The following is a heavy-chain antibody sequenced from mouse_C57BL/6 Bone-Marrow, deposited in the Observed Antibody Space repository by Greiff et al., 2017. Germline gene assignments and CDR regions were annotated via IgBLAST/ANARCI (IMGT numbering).Heavy chain of an antibody. CDR1: GFNIKDYY. V-gene: IGHV14-2*01. D-gene: IGHD2-2*01. CDR3: SSTMVTTGYAMDY. J-gene: IGHJ4*01. Sequence: EVQLKESGAELVKPGASVTLSCTASGFNIKDYYMHWVKQRTEQGLEWIGRIDPEGGETKYAPKFQGKAPITADTSSNTAYLQLSSLTSEDTAVYYCSSTMVTTGYAMDYWGQGTSVTVSS. CDR2: IDPEGGET.